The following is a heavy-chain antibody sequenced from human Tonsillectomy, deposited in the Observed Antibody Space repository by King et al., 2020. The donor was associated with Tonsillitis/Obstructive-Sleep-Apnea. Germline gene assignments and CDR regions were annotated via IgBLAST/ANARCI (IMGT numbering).Heavy chain of an antibody. Sequence: LQESGPGLVKPSETLSLTCTVSGGSISNYYWSWIRQPPGKGLEWIGYIYYSGSTNYNPSLKSRVTISVDTSKNQFSLKLSSVTAADTAVYYCARQPTYYDFWSGYNWFDPWGQGTLVTVSS. CDR2: IYYSGST. CDR1: GGSISNYY. D-gene: IGHD3-3*01. V-gene: IGHV4-59*08. CDR3: ARQPTYYDFWSGYNWFDP. J-gene: IGHJ5*02.